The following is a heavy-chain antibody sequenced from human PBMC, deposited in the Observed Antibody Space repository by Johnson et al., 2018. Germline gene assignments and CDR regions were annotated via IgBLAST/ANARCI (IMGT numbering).Heavy chain of an antibody. CDR1: GFTFSSYG. CDR2: ISYDGSNK. CDR3: ARDVGLGYQLDDAFDI. D-gene: IGHD2-2*01. Sequence: QVQLVESGGGVVQPGRSLRLSCAASGFTFSSYGMHWVRQAPGKGLEWVAVISYDGSNKYYADSVKGRFTISRDNSKNTLDLQMNSLRAEDTAVYYCARDVGLGYQLDDAFDIWGQGTMVTVSS. V-gene: IGHV3-30*03. J-gene: IGHJ3*02.